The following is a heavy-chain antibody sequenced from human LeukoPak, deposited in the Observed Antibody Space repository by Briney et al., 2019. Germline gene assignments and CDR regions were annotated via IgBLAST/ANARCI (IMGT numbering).Heavy chain of an antibody. CDR1: GFTFSSYD. V-gene: IGHV3-13*04. Sequence: GRSLRLSCVASGFTFSSYDMHWVRQATGKGLEWVSAIGTAGDTYYPGSVKGRFTISRENAKNSLYLQMNSLRAGDTAVYYCARDSNNGMDVWGQGTTVTVSS. CDR3: ARDSNNGMDV. J-gene: IGHJ6*02. CDR2: IGTAGDT. D-gene: IGHD2-8*01.